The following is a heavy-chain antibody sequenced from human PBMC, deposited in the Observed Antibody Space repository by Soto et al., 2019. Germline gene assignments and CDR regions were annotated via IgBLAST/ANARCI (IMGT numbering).Heavy chain of an antibody. J-gene: IGHJ6*04. D-gene: IGHD2-15*01. V-gene: IGHV1-69*13. CDR2: SIPIFGTA. CDR1: GGTFSSYA. Sequence: VKVSCKASGGTFSSYAISWVREAPGQGLEWMGGSIPIFGTANYAQKFQGRVTITADESTSTAYMELSSLRSEDTAVYYCARGQVVVVAARYYYCMEGWGEGPTFPVCS. CDR3: ARGQVVVVAARYYYCMEG.